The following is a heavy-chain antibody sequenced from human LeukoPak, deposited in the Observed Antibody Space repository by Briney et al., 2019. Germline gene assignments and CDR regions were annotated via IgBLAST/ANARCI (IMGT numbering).Heavy chain of an antibody. J-gene: IGHJ4*02. Sequence: GGSLRLSCAASGFTFSSYWMSWVRQAPGKGLEWVANIKQDGSEKYYVDSVKGRFTISRDNAKNSLYLQMNSLRAEDTVVYYCATDRSGWYYFDYWGQGTLVTVSS. CDR3: ATDRSGWYYFDY. CDR1: GFTFSSYW. D-gene: IGHD6-19*01. V-gene: IGHV3-7*01. CDR2: IKQDGSEK.